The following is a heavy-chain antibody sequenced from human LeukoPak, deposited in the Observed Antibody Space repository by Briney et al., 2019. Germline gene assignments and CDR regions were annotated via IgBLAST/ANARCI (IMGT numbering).Heavy chain of an antibody. J-gene: IGHJ6*03. CDR1: GGSISSYY. CDR2: IYYSGST. Sequence: PSETLSLTCTVSGGSISSYYWSWIRQPPGKGLEWIGYIYYSGSTNYNPSLKSRVTISVDTSKNQFSLKLSSVTAADTAVCYCARTITMTPTYYYYMDVWGKGTTVTVSS. CDR3: ARTITMTPTYYYYMDV. D-gene: IGHD3-22*01. V-gene: IGHV4-59*01.